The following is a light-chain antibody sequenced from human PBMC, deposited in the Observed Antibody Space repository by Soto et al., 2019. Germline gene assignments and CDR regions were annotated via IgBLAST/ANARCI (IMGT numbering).Light chain of an antibody. CDR1: SGDVGYYNY. Sequence: QSALTQPASVSGSPGQSITISCTGTSGDVGYYNYVSWYQQHPGKAPQLMIYEVGSRPSGVSDRFSGSKSANTASLTISGLQAEDEADYYCTSYTTKSTYVFGTGTKVTVL. CDR3: TSYTTKSTYV. J-gene: IGLJ1*01. CDR2: EVG. V-gene: IGLV2-14*01.